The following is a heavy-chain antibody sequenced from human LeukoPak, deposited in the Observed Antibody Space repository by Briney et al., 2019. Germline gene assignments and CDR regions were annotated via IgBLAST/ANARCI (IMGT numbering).Heavy chain of an antibody. CDR2: IYYRGST. J-gene: IGHJ4*02. Sequence: SETLSLTCTVSGGSISSSSFYWGWIRQPPGKGLEWIGSIYYRGSTYYNPSLKSRVTISVDMSENQVPLKLRSVTAADTAVYYCTEFYFDRSGYADYWGQGTLVTVSS. D-gene: IGHD3-22*01. V-gene: IGHV4-39*01. CDR1: GGSISSSSFY. CDR3: TEFYFDRSGYADY.